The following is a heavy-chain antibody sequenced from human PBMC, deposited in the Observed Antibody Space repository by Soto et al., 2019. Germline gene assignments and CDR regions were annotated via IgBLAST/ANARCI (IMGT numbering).Heavy chain of an antibody. CDR1: GYSFTSYW. J-gene: IGHJ5*02. D-gene: IGHD2-8*01. V-gene: IGHV5-51*01. CDR2: IYPGDSDT. CDR3: ARGEGIGYCPNGVCSNWFDP. Sequence: GESLKISCKGSGYSFTSYWIGWVRQMPGKGLEWMGIIYPGDSDTRYSPSFQGQVTISADKSISTAYLQWSSLKASDTARYYCARGEGIGYCPNGVCSNWFDPGGQGTLVTVPS.